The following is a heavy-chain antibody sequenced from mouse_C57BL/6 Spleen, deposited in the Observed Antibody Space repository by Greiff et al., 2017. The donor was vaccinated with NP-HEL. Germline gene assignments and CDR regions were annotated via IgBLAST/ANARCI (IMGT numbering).Heavy chain of an antibody. J-gene: IGHJ1*03. CDR2: LDPSDSYT. D-gene: IGHD1-1*01. Sequence: QVQLQQPGAELVMPGASVKLSCKASGYTFTSYWMHWVKQRPGQGLEWIGELDPSDSYTNYNQKFKGKSTLTVDKSSSTAYMQLSSLTSEDSAVYYCAITTVVARWYFDVWGTGTTVTVSS. CDR3: AITTVVARWYFDV. CDR1: GYTFTSYW. V-gene: IGHV1-69*01.